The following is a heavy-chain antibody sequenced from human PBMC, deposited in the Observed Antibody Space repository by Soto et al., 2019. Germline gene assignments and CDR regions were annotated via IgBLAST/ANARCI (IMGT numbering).Heavy chain of an antibody. V-gene: IGHV3-33*01. J-gene: IGHJ6*02. D-gene: IGHD2-2*02. Sequence: PVGSLRLSCASSVFTFSSYGMYCVRHSPGKGLEWVALIWYDGSHKDYLDSVKGRFTISRDNSENTLYLQMNSLRAEDTAVYYCARDRGYCSSTSCYTDYYYDMDVWGQGTTVTVS. CDR2: IWYDGSHK. CDR1: VFTFSSYG. CDR3: ARDRGYCSSTSCYTDYYYDMDV.